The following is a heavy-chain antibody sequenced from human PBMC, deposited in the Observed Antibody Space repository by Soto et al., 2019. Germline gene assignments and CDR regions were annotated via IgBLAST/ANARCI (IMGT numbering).Heavy chain of an antibody. CDR1: GGSISSSTYY. J-gene: IGHJ6*03. Sequence: PSETLSLTCTVSGGSISSSTYYWSWIRQPPGKGLEWIGEINHSGSTNYNPSLKSRVTISVDTSKNQFSLKLSSVTAADTAVYYCARLSAAQRTHYYYYYMDVWGKGTTVTVSS. CDR2: INHSGST. V-gene: IGHV4-39*07. CDR3: ARLSAAQRTHYYYYYMDV. D-gene: IGHD2-15*01.